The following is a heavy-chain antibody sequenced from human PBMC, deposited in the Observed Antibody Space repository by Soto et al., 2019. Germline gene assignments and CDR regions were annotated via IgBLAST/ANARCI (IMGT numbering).Heavy chain of an antibody. Sequence: SQTLSLTCAISGDSVSSNSAAWNWIRQSPSRGLEWLGRTYYRSKWYNDYAVSVKSRITINPDTSKNQFSLQLNSVTPEDTAVYYCARDEEWLVHGSGYNWVDPWGEGTRVTVSS. J-gene: IGHJ5*02. CDR2: TYYRSKWYN. D-gene: IGHD6-19*01. CDR1: GDSVSSNSAA. V-gene: IGHV6-1*01. CDR3: ARDEEWLVHGSGYNWVDP.